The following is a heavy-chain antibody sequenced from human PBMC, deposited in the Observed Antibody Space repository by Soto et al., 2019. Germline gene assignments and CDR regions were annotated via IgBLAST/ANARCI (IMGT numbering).Heavy chain of an antibody. CDR2: IKQDGSER. J-gene: IGHJ4*02. V-gene: IGHV3-7*01. CDR3: VRENYFDY. CDR1: GFTFRNYW. Sequence: LVDSGGGLVQPGGSLRLSCAGSGFTFRNYWMGWVRQAPGKRLEWVANIKQDGSERSYADSVKGRFTISRDNAKNSLYLQMNSLGADDTAVYYCVRENYFDYWGQGTLVTVSS.